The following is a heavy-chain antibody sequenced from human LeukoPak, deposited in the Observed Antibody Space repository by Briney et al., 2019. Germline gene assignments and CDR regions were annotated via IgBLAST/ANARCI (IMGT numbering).Heavy chain of an antibody. V-gene: IGHV4-59*01. Sequence: PSETLSLTCAVSGGSISSYYWSWIRQPPGKGLEWIGYIYYSGSTNYNPSLKSRVTISVDTSKNQFSLKLSSVTAADAAVYYCARLVSNWNYVYFDYWGQGTLVTVSS. CDR3: ARLVSNWNYVYFDY. CDR1: GGSISSYY. CDR2: IYYSGST. J-gene: IGHJ4*02. D-gene: IGHD1-7*01.